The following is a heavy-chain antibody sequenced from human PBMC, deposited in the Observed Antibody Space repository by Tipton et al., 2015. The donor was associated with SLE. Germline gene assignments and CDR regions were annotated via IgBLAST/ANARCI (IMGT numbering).Heavy chain of an antibody. Sequence: TLSLTCAVSGGSISSSSYYWGWIRQPPGKGLEWIGSIYYSGSTYYNPSLKSRVTISVDTSKNQFSLKLSSVTAADTAVYYCARDRHTDSYYFYIAVSDKGTTVTVSS. D-gene: IGHD2-21*01. CDR2: IYYSGST. CDR3: ARDRHTDSYYFYIAV. V-gene: IGHV4-39*07. CDR1: GGSISSSSYY. J-gene: IGHJ6*03.